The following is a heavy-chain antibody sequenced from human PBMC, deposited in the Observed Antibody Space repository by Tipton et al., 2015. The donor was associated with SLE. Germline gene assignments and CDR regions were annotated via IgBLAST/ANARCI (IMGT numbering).Heavy chain of an antibody. CDR3: ARVPYSGYDSGWFDP. CDR2: IYYSGST. D-gene: IGHD5-12*01. J-gene: IGHJ5*02. Sequence: TLSLTCTVSGGSISSHYWSWIRQPPGKGLEWIGYIYYSGSTNYNPSLKSRVTISVDTSKNQFSLKLSSVTAADTAVYYCARVPYSGYDSGWFDPWGQGTLVTVSS. CDR1: GGSISSHY. V-gene: IGHV4-59*11.